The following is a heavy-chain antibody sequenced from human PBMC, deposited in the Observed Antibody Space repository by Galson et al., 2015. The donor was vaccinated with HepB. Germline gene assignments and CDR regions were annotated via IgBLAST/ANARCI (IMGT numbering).Heavy chain of an antibody. CDR1: GFTVGDYA. V-gene: IGHV3-49*04. Sequence: SLRLSCAGSGFTVGDYAMSWVRQAPGKGLEWVGFIRSKAYGGTTQYAASVKGRFTMSRDDSKSIAYLQMNSLKTEDTAVYYCTRGEMVTTHFDYWGQRTLVTVSS. CDR2: IRSKAYGGTT. J-gene: IGHJ4*02. CDR3: TRGEMVTTHFDY. D-gene: IGHD5-24*01.